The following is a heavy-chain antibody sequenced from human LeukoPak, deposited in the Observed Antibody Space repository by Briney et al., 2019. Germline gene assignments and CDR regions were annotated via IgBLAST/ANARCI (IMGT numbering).Heavy chain of an antibody. J-gene: IGHJ4*02. CDR2: ILNDGGST. CDR1: GFTFNRYW. CDR3: VRHNYGYDY. Sequence: PGGSLRLSCAASGFTFNRYWMDWVRQAPGEGPVWVAHILNDGGSTSYADSVKGRFTISRDNAKNTLSLQMNSLRAEDTAVYYCVRHNYGYDYWGQGTPVTVSS. V-gene: IGHV3-74*01. D-gene: IGHD5-18*01.